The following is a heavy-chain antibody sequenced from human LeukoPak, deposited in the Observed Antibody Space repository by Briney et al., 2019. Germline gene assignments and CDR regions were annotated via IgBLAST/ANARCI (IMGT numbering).Heavy chain of an antibody. CDR3: ARDVISRNMITLGLGY. CDR2: ISYDGSKK. D-gene: IGHD3-16*01. CDR1: GFTFSSYA. Sequence: PGGSLRLSCAASGFTFSSYAMSWVRQAPGKGLEWVAVISYDGSKKYYADSVKGRFSISRDSSKNTAYLEVNSLRADDTAVYFCARDVISRNMITLGLGYWGQGTLVTVSS. V-gene: IGHV3-30*03. J-gene: IGHJ4*02.